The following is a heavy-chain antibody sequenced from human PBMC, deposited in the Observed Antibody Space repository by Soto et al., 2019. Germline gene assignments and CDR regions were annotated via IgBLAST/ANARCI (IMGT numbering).Heavy chain of an antibody. Sequence: ASVKVSCKASTYNFKTLIISWVRQAPGQGLEWVGCISAYNGNTQYGFKFHDRVTMTTDTSTTTAYLELRSLTTDDTALYFCARNQDFWIGAGGGMDXWGQGTTVTVS. CDR2: ISAYNGNT. V-gene: IGHV1-18*01. CDR1: TYNFKTLI. J-gene: IGHJ6*02. CDR3: ARNQDFWIGAGGGMDX. D-gene: IGHD3-3*01.